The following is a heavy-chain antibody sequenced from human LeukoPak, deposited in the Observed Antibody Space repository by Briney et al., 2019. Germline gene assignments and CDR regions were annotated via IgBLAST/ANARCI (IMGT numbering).Heavy chain of an antibody. CDR2: MYYSGST. V-gene: IGHV4-39*07. D-gene: IGHD2-2*01. J-gene: IGHJ2*01. CDR3: ARDPVDQPYWFFDL. CDR1: GGSITSTYY. Sequence: SETLSLTCSVSGGSITSTYYWGWIRQPPGKGLEWIGSMYYSGSTYYNPSLKSRVTISVDTSKNQFSLKLSSVTAADTAVYYCARDPVDQPYWFFDLWGRGTLVTVSS.